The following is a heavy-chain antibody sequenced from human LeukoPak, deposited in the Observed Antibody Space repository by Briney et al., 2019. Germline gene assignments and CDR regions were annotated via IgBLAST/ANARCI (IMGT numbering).Heavy chain of an antibody. CDR1: GYTFTDYY. D-gene: IGHD3-10*01. CDR2: INPNSGGT. V-gene: IGHV1-2*02. Sequence: GASVKVSCKTSGYTFTDYYMHWVRQAPGQGLEWMGWINPNSGGTNYAQKFQGRVTMTRATSISTAYMELSRLRSDDTDVYYCANGVDYYGSGSYYRYWGQGTLVTVSS. J-gene: IGHJ4*02. CDR3: ANGVDYYGSGSYYRY.